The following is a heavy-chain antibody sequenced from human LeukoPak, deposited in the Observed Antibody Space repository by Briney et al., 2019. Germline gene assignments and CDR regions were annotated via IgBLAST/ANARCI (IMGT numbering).Heavy chain of an antibody. D-gene: IGHD6-19*01. V-gene: IGHV3-66*02. CDR1: GFTVSSNY. CDR3: ARNLGGWYQPGYFQR. J-gene: IGHJ1*01. Sequence: GGSLRLSCAASGFTVSSNYMSWVRQAPGKGLEWVSVIYSGGSTYYADSVKGRFTISRDNSKNTLYLQMNSLRAEDTAVYYCARNLGGWYQPGYFQRWGQGTLVTVSS. CDR2: IYSGGST.